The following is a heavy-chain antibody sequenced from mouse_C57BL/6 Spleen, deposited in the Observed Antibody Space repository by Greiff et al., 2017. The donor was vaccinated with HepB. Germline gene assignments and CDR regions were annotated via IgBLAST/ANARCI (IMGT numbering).Heavy chain of an antibody. CDR2: IRLKSDNYAT. V-gene: IGHV6-3*01. J-gene: IGHJ2*01. Sequence: EVMLVESGGGLVQPGGSMKLSCVASGFTFSNYWMNWVRQSPEKGLEWVAQIRLKSDNYATHYAESVKGRFTISRDDSKSSVYLQMYNLRAEDTGIYYCTGEGYEGYWGQGTTLTVSS. CDR3: TGEGYEGY. D-gene: IGHD2-2*01. CDR1: GFTFSNYW.